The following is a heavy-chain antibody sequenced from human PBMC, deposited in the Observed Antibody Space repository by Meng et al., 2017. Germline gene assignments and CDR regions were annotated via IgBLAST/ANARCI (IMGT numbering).Heavy chain of an antibody. CDR3: AHCLYSSSCDY. CDR2: IYWDDDK. J-gene: IGHJ4*02. CDR1: GFSLSTSGVG. V-gene: IGHV2-5*02. D-gene: IGHD6-13*01. Sequence: QITLSAEGPNLVTPTPTVTVTCTFSGFSLSTSGVGVGWIRQPPGKALEWLALIYWDDDKRYSPSLKSRLTITKDTSKNQVVLTMTNMDPVDTATYYCAHCLYSSSCDYWGQGTLVTVSS.